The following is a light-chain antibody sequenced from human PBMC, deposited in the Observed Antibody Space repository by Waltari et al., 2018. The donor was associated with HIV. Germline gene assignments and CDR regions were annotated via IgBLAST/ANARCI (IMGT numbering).Light chain of an antibody. CDR3: ATWDDGLSGPV. Sequence: QSVLTQSPSASATPGQRVTISCSGSSSNIGKNSVFWYQQVPGTAPKLLIYNNNERPSGVPDRFSGSKSGTSASLASSGLRSDDEADYYGATWDDGLSGPVFGTGTKVTVL. V-gene: IGLV1-47*02. CDR1: SSNIGKNS. CDR2: NNN. J-gene: IGLJ1*01.